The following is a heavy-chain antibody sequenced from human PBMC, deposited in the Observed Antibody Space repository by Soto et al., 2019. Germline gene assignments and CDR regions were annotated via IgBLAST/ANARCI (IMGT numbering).Heavy chain of an antibody. D-gene: IGHD1-26*01. J-gene: IGHJ4*02. V-gene: IGHV1-18*01. Sequence: QVQLVQSGAEVKKPGASVKVSCKASGYTFTSYGISWVRQAPGQGLEWMGWISANNGNTNYAQKVQGRVTITTVTSTSTAYMELRSLSSDDTAVYYCARDRGSYARHYWGQGTLVTVAS. CDR2: ISANNGNT. CDR3: ARDRGSYARHY. CDR1: GYTFTSYG.